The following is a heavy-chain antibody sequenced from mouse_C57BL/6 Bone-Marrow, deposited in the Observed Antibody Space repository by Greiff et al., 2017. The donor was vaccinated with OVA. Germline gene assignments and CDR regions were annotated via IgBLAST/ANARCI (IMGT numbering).Heavy chain of an antibody. CDR2: ISSGGDYI. Sequence: EVKLVESGEGLVKPGGSLKLSCAASGFTFSSYAMSWVRQTPEKRLEWVAYISSGGDYIYYADTVKGRFTISRDNARNTLYMQMSRLKSEDTSMYYCTRLLDAMDYWGQGTSVTVSS. CDR3: TRLLDAMDY. V-gene: IGHV5-9-1*02. CDR1: GFTFSSYA. D-gene: IGHD2-1*01. J-gene: IGHJ4*01.